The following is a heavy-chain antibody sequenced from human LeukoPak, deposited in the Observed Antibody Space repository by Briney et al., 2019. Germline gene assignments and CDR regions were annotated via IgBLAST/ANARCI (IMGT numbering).Heavy chain of an antibody. V-gene: IGHV3-20*04. CDR3: ARDLRVVITGSFDS. Sequence: GGSLRLSCAASGFSFDDYGLTWVRQAPGKGLEWVSGINWNGDSTDYADPVKGRFTISRDNAKNSLYLQMNSLRAEDTALYYCARDLRVVITGSFDSWGQGTLVTVSS. D-gene: IGHD3-22*01. CDR2: INWNGDST. J-gene: IGHJ4*02. CDR1: GFSFDDYG.